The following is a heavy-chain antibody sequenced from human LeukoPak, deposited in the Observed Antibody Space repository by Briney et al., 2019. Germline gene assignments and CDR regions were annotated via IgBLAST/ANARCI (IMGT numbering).Heavy chain of an antibody. CDR2: IYTSGST. CDR1: GGSISNYY. V-gene: IGHV4-4*07. D-gene: IGHD1-1*01. CDR3: ARGFRYRWFDP. Sequence: PSETLSLTCTVSGGSISNYYWSWIRQPAGKGLELIGRIYTSGSTNYNPSLKSRVTMSVDTSKNQFSLKLSSVTAADTAVYYCARGFRYRWFDPWGQGTLVTASS. J-gene: IGHJ5*02.